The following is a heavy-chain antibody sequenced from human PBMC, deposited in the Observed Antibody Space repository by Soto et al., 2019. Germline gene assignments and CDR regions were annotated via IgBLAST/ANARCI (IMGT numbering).Heavy chain of an antibody. CDR2: LYYSGNT. V-gene: IGHV4-59*01. J-gene: IGHJ4*02. CDR1: GGSISPFY. D-gene: IGHD2-15*01. CDR3: ERVGGVAARTLDY. Sequence: SETLSLTCTVSGGSISPFYWSWVRQPPGKGLEWIGYLYYSGNTNYNPSLKSRVTISVDASKNQVSLRLTSVTAADTAVYYCERVGGVAARTLDYWGQGTVVTVSS.